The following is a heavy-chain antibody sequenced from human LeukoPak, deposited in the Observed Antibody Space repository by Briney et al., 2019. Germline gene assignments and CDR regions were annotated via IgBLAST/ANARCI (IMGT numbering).Heavy chain of an antibody. V-gene: IGHV4-4*07. CDR3: ARDRVAAAGRYYYYGMDV. D-gene: IGHD6-13*01. J-gene: IGHJ6*02. CDR1: GGSISSYY. Sequence: PSETLSLTCTVSGGSISSYYWGWIRQPAGKGLEWIGRIYTSESTNYNPSLKSRVTMSVDTSKNQFSLKLSSVTAADTAVYYCARDRVAAAGRYYYYGMDVWGQGTTVTVSS. CDR2: IYTSEST.